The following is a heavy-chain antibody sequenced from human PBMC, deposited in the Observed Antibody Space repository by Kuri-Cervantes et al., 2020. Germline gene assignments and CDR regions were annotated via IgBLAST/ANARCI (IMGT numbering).Heavy chain of an antibody. CDR2: FSGCGGRT. J-gene: IGHJ4*02. CDR1: GNSISSATYS. D-gene: IGHD3-16*01. Sequence: ETLSLTCIVSGNSISSATYSWGWIRQPPGKGLEWVSGFSGCGGRTYYADSVKGRFTISRDNSKNTLYLQMNSLRVEDTAVYYCARDFGYQPPDYWGQGTLVTVSS. V-gene: IGHV3-23*01. CDR3: ARDFGYQPPDY.